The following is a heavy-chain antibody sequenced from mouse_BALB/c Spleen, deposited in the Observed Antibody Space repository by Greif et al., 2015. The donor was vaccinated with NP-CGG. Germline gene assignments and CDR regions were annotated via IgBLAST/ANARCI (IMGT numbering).Heavy chain of an antibody. V-gene: IGHV10-1*02. J-gene: IGHJ4*01. CDR2: IRSKSNNYAT. CDR1: GFTFNTYA. CDR3: VRHGWDDAMDY. D-gene: IGHD4-1*01. Sequence: DVMLVESGGGLVQPKGSLKLSCAASGFTFNTYAMNWVRQAPGKGLEWVARIRSKSNNYATYYADSVKDRFTISRDDSQSMLYLQMNNLKTEDTAMYYCVRHGWDDAMDYWGQGTSVTVSS.